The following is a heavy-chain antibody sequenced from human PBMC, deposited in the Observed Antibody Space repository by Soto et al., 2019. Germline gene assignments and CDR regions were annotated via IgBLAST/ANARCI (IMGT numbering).Heavy chain of an antibody. CDR3: ARPDGPTYNFRY. Sequence: DVQLLESGGSLVQPGGSLRLSCAASGFTFNAYSLSWVRQAPGKGLEWVSAISTTGGSTYYTDSVKGRFAISRDNSQNTLYLQMNSLRADDTAVYYCARPDGPTYNFRYWGQGTLVTVSS. J-gene: IGHJ4*02. CDR2: ISTTGGST. D-gene: IGHD1-1*01. CDR1: GFTFNAYS. V-gene: IGHV3-23*01.